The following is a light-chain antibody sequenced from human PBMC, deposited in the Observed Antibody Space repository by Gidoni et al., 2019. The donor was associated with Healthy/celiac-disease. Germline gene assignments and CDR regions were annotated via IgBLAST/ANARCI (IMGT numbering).Light chain of an antibody. V-gene: IGLV3-19*01. CDR1: SLRSYY. CDR2: GKN. CDR3: NSRDSSGNHVV. Sequence: SSELTQDPAVSVALGQTVRITCQGDSLRSYYASWYQQKTGQAPVVVIYGKNNRPSGIPDRFSGSSSGNTASLTITGAQAEDEADYYCNSRDSSGNHVVFGGGTKLTVL. J-gene: IGLJ2*01.